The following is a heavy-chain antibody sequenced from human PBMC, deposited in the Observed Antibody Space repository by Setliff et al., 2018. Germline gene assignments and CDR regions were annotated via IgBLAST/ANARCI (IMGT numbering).Heavy chain of an antibody. D-gene: IGHD3-22*01. CDR1: GYTLSELF. CDR3: AIIRPDSSGYYWIFDY. J-gene: IGHJ4*02. Sequence: ASVKVSCKVSGYTLSELFMHWVRQAPGKGLEWMGGFDAEDGETIYAQKFKGRVTMTEDTSTDTAYMELSGLRYEDTALYYCAIIRPDSSGYYWIFDYRGQGTLVTVSS. V-gene: IGHV1-24*01. CDR2: FDAEDGET.